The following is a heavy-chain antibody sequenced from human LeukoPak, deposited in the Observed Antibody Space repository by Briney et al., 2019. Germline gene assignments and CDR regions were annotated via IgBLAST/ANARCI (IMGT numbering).Heavy chain of an antibody. J-gene: IGHJ5*02. CDR2: ISSSSSTI. CDR1: GFTVGSNS. Sequence: PGGSLRLSCTVSGFTVGSNSMTWVRQAPGKGLEWVSYISSSSSTIYYADSVKGRFTISRDNAKNSLYLQLNSLRAEDTAVYYCARSLVVGATYPYHWGQGTLVTVSS. D-gene: IGHD1-26*01. V-gene: IGHV3-48*01. CDR3: ARSLVVGATYPYH.